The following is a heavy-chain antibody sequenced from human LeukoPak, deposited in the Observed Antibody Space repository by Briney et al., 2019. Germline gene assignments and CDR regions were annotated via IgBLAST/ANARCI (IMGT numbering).Heavy chain of an antibody. D-gene: IGHD3-10*01. V-gene: IGHV3-21*01. CDR1: GFTFSSHG. CDR3: ARSILLWFGELLDY. CDR2: ISSSSSYI. Sequence: GGSLRLSCVASGFTFSSHGMNWVRQAPGKGLEWVSSISSSSSYIYYADSVKGRFTISRDNAKNSLYLQMNSLRAEDTAVYYCARSILLWFGELLDYWGQGTLVTVSS. J-gene: IGHJ4*02.